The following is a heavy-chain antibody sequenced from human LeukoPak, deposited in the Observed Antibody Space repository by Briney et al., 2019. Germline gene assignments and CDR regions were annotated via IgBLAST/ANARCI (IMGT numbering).Heavy chain of an antibody. CDR3: ARGAYYCYDSSGYHYYYGMDV. V-gene: IGHV1-69*04. CDR2: IIPILGIA. J-gene: IGHJ6*02. CDR1: GGTFSSYA. D-gene: IGHD3-22*01. Sequence: ASVKVSCKASGGTFSSYAISWVRQAPGQGLEWMGRIIPILGIANYTQKFQGRVTITADKSTSTAYMELSSLRSEDTAVYYCARGAYYCYDSSGYHYYYGMDVWGQGTTVTVSS.